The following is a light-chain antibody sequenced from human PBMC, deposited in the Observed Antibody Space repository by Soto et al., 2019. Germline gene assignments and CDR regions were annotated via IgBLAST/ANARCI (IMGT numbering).Light chain of an antibody. J-gene: IGKJ1*01. CDR1: QSVRSN. CDR3: QQYNNWPPWT. V-gene: IGKV3-15*01. CDR2: DAS. Sequence: TQSPSTLAGSVGGRATLSCRASQSVRSNLAWYQQKPGQAPRLLMYDASTRATGIPARFSGSGSGTEFTLTISSLQSEDFAVYYCQQYNNWPPWTYGQGTKVDIK.